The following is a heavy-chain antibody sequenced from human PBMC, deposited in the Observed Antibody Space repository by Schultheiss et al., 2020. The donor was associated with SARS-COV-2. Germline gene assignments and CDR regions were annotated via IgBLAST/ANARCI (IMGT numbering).Heavy chain of an antibody. CDR1: GFTFSSYW. Sequence: GGSLRLSCAASGFTFSSYWMSWVRQAPGKGLEWVANIKQDGSEKYYVDSVKGRFTISRDNANNSLYLQMNSLRAEDTAVYYCARSASPAYYYDSSGYYVWDAFDIWGQGTMVTVSS. V-gene: IGHV3-7*03. CDR2: IKQDGSEK. CDR3: ARSASPAYYYDSSGYYVWDAFDI. D-gene: IGHD3-22*01. J-gene: IGHJ3*02.